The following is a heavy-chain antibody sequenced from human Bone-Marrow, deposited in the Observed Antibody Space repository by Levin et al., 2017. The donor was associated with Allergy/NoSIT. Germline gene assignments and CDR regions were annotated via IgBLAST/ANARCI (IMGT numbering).Heavy chain of an antibody. CDR1: GFSVSHSF. J-gene: IGHJ4*02. CDR2: IYINGRT. CDR3: ARDGVVGSIPFDS. V-gene: IGHV3-53*01. Sequence: HAGGALRLSCLASGFSVSHSFMSWVRQAPGRGLEWVSVIYINGRTYYADSVKGRFTISRDNDKNTLYLQLNSLRAEDTALYYCARDGVVGSIPFDSWGQGTQVTVSS. D-gene: IGHD1-26*01.